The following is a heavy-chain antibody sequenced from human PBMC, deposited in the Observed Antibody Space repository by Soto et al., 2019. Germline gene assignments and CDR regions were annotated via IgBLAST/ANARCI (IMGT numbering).Heavy chain of an antibody. CDR3: ARPRPDIAAPTDYYYYGMDV. CDR2: IIPIFGTA. D-gene: IGHD6-6*01. J-gene: IGHJ6*02. CDR1: GGTFSSYA. V-gene: IGHV1-69*13. Sequence: SVKVSCKASGGTFSSYAISWVRQAPGQGLEWMGGIIPIFGTANYAQKFQGRVTITADESTSTAYMELSSLRSGDTAVYYCARPRPDIAAPTDYYYYGMDVWGQGTTVTVSS.